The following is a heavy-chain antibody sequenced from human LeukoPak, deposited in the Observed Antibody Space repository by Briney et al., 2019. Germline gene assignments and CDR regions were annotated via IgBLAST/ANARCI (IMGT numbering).Heavy chain of an antibody. CDR3: ARGLRIAVAGNIDY. CDR1: AFTFSTCS. V-gene: IGHV3-30*04. J-gene: IGHJ4*02. CDR2: ISYDGPNK. Sequence: GGSLRLSCAASAFTFSTCSMHWVRQAPGKGLEWVAAISYDGPNKNYADSVKGRFTISRDNSKNTLYLQMNSLRAEDTAVYYCARGLRIAVAGNIDYWGQGTLVTVSS. D-gene: IGHD6-19*01.